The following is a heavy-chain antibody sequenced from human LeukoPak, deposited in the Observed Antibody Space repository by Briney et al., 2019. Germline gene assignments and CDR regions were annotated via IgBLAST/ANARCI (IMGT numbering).Heavy chain of an antibody. Sequence: ASVKVSCKASGYTFTSYGISWVRQAPGQGLEWMGWISAYNGNTNYAQKLQGRVTMTTDTSTSTAYMELRSLRSDDTAVYYSARDVYYDFWSGYYFGVAYYYMDVWGKGTTVTVSS. V-gene: IGHV1-18*01. CDR3: ARDVYYDFWSGYYFGVAYYYMDV. CDR1: GYTFTSYG. CDR2: ISAYNGNT. D-gene: IGHD3-3*01. J-gene: IGHJ6*03.